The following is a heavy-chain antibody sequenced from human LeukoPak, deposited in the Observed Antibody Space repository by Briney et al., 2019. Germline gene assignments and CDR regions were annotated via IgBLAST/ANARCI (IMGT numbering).Heavy chain of an antibody. V-gene: IGHV3-23*01. D-gene: IGHD2-8*01. Sequence: GGSLRLSCAASGFTFSSYAMSWVRQAPGKGLEWVSAISGNGNTIYYADSVRGRFTISRDNSKNTLFLQMNSLRAEDTAVYYCAKYATTARSWFDPWGQGTLVTVSS. CDR3: AKYATTARSWFDP. CDR1: GFTFSSYA. CDR2: ISGNGNTI. J-gene: IGHJ5*02.